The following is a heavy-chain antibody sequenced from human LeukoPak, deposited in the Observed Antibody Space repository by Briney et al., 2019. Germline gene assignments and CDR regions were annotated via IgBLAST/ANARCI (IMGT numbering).Heavy chain of an antibody. V-gene: IGHV3-48*04. CDR1: GFTFSGYS. J-gene: IGHJ5*02. CDR2: ISGSSSPI. Sequence: GGSLRLSCAASGFTFSGYSMNWVRQAPGKGLEWVSYISGSSSPIFYADSVKGRFTISRDNAKNSLYLQMNSLRAEDTAMYYCAREPAAAGKNWFDPWGQGTLVTVSS. D-gene: IGHD6-25*01. CDR3: AREPAAAGKNWFDP.